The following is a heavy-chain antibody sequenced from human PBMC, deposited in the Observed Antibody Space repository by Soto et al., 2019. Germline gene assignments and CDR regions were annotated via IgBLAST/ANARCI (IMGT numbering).Heavy chain of an antibody. CDR1: GFTFSRHW. CDR3: ARDGGQLEDFFDY. V-gene: IGHV3-7*01. CDR2: INEDGSDK. Sequence: GGSLRLACAASGFTFSRHWMSWLRQAPGKGLEWVANINEDGSDKYYVDSVRGRFTISRDNAKNSLYLQISSLRVEDTAVYYCARDGGQLEDFFDYWGQGTTVTVSS. D-gene: IGHD6-6*01. J-gene: IGHJ4*02.